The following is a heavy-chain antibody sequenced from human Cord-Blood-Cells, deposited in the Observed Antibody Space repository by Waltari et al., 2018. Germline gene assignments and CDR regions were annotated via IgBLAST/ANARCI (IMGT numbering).Heavy chain of an antibody. Sequence: QVQLVQSGAEVKKPGASVKVSCKVSGYTLTELSMHWVRQAPGKGLEWMGGLDPEDGETIYAQKFQGGVTMTEDTSTDTAYMERSSLRSEDTAVYYWATDRGEGYGYAFDIWGQGTMVTVSS. J-gene: IGHJ3*02. CDR1: GYTLTELS. D-gene: IGHD5-18*01. V-gene: IGHV1-24*01. CDR3: ATDRGEGYGYAFDI. CDR2: LDPEDGET.